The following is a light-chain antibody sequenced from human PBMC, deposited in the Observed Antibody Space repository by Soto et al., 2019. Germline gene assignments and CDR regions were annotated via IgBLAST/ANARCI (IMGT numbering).Light chain of an antibody. CDR2: GNS. CDR3: QSYDSTLIAYV. Sequence: QPVLTQPPSVSGAPGQRVTISCTGSSSNLWAGYDVHWYQQLPGTAPKLLIYGNSHRPSGVPDRFSGSKSGTSASLAITGLQAEDEADYYCQSYDSTLIAYVFGSGTQLTVL. CDR1: SSNLWAGYD. J-gene: IGLJ7*01. V-gene: IGLV1-40*01.